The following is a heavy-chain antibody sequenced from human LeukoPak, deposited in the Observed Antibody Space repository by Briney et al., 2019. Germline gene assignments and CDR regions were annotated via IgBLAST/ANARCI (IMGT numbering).Heavy chain of an antibody. CDR3: ARGPTCYYDSSGYP. J-gene: IGHJ5*02. Sequence: SETLSLTCAVYGGSFSGYYWSWIRQPPGKGLEWIGEINHSGSTNYNPSLKSRVTKSVDTSKKQFSLKLSHVTTADTAGYYCARGPTCYYDSSGYPWGQGTLVTVSS. V-gene: IGHV4-34*01. D-gene: IGHD3-22*01. CDR1: GGSFSGYY. CDR2: INHSGST.